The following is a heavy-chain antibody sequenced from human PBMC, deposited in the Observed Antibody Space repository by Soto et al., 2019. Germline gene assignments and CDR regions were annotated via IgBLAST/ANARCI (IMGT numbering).Heavy chain of an antibody. CDR3: ARDPVVAKGWFDP. CDR1: GGSISSGDYY. V-gene: IGHV4-30-4*01. CDR2: IYYSGST. J-gene: IGHJ5*02. D-gene: IGHD2-15*01. Sequence: QVQLQESGPGLVKPSQTLSLTCTVSGGSISSGDYYWSWIRQPPGNGLEWIGYIYYSGSTYYNPSLECRVTIPVDTSKNQFSLKLSSGTAADPAVYYCARDPVVAKGWFDPWGQGTLVTVSS.